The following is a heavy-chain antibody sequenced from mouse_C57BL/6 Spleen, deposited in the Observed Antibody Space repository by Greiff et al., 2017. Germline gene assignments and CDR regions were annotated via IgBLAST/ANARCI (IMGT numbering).Heavy chain of an antibody. CDR2: IDPENGDT. J-gene: IGHJ3*01. Sequence: EVQLQPSGAELVRPGASVKLSCTASGFNIKDDYMHWVKQRPEQGLEWIGWIDPENGDTEYASKFQGKATITADTSSNTAYLQLSSLTSEDTAVYYCTTDSNYDLPAYWGQGTLVTVSA. CDR1: GFNIKDDY. D-gene: IGHD2-5*01. CDR3: TTDSNYDLPAY. V-gene: IGHV14-4*01.